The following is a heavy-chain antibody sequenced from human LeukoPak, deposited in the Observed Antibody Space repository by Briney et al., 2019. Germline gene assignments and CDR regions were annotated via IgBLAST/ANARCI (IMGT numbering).Heavy chain of an antibody. CDR2: IYNSGTT. CDR1: GDSISSTSYY. J-gene: IGHJ4*01. D-gene: IGHD3-10*01. Sequence: SETLSLTCTLSGDSISSTSYYWDWIRQPPGKGLEWIGSIYNSGTTYYNPSLKSRVTISVDTSKNQFSLKVSSVTAADTAVYYRASRVYGLGSFNYWGQGTLVTVSS. CDR3: ASRVYGLGSFNY. V-gene: IGHV4-39*01.